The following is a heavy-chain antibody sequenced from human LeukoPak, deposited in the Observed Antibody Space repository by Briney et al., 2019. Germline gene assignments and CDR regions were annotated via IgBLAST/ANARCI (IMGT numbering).Heavy chain of an antibody. Sequence: GRSLRLSCAASGFTFSSYAMDWVRQAPGKGLEWVAVISYDGSNKYYADSVKGRFTISRNNSKNTLYLQMNSLRAEDTAVYYCARDPGGYCSSTSCYGTLEDYYYGMDVWGQGTTVTVSS. D-gene: IGHD2-2*01. V-gene: IGHV3-30-3*01. CDR2: ISYDGSNK. CDR1: GFTFSSYA. CDR3: ARDPGGYCSSTSCYGTLEDYYYGMDV. J-gene: IGHJ6*02.